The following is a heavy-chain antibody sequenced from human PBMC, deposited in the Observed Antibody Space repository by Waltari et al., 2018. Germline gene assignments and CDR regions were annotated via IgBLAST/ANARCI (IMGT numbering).Heavy chain of an antibody. CDR3: AKDAFGNTYLDF. Sequence: QVNLVESGGGVVQPGGSLRLSCATSGFTFSNFGMHWVRQAPGKGLGWVALIWFDGSDKFYAGSVRGRFTISRDNSARTLYLDMDSLRLDDTAMYYCAKDAFGNTYLDFWGQGTLVTVSS. V-gene: IGHV3-30*02. J-gene: IGHJ4*02. CDR1: GFTFSNFG. CDR2: IWFDGSDK. D-gene: IGHD2-2*02.